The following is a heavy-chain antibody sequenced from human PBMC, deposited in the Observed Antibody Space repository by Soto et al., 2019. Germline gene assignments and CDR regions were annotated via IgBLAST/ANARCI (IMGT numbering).Heavy chain of an antibody. Sequence: PSETLSLTCAVYDGSFSGYYWSWIRQPPGKGLEWIGEINHSGSTNYNPSLKSRVTISVDTSKNQFSLKLSSVTAADTAVYYCAREADSSSWYWFDPWGQGTLVTVSS. V-gene: IGHV4-34*01. CDR2: INHSGST. D-gene: IGHD6-13*01. CDR3: AREADSSSWYWFDP. J-gene: IGHJ5*02. CDR1: DGSFSGYY.